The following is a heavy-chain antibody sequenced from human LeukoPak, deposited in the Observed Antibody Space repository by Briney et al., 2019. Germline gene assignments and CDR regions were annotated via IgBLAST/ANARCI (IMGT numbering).Heavy chain of an antibody. V-gene: IGHV4-4*07. D-gene: IGHD6-13*01. Sequence: PSETLSLTCNVSGGSISSHYWSWIRQPAGKGLEWIGRVYTSGSTNYNPSLKSRVTMSRDTSKNQFSLKLSSVTAADTAVYYCARVQQLGPYHYYSLDVWGQGTTVTVS. CDR2: VYTSGST. CDR3: ARVQQLGPYHYYSLDV. J-gene: IGHJ6*02. CDR1: GGSISSHY.